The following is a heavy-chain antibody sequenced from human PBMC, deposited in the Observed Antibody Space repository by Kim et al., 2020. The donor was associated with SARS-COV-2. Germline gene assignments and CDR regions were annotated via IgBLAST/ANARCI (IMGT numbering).Heavy chain of an antibody. CDR2: IWYDGSNK. D-gene: IGHD3-9*01. J-gene: IGHJ6*02. V-gene: IGHV3-33*06. CDR3: AKDLSFAYDILTGYYPPYYDYGMDV. CDR1: GFTFSSYG. Sequence: GGSLRLSCAASGFTFSSYGMHWVRQAPGKGLEWVAVIWYDGSNKYYADSVKGRFTISRDNSKNTLYLQMNSRRAEDTAVYYCAKDLSFAYDILTGYYPPYYDYGMDVWGQGTTVTVSS.